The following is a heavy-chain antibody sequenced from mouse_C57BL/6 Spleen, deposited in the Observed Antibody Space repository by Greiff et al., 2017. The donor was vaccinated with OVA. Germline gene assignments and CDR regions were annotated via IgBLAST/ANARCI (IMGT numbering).Heavy chain of an antibody. CDR3: ARGYEAGSKYAMDY. D-gene: IGHD2-3*01. CDR1: GYTFTDYN. J-gene: IGHJ4*01. Sequence: EVKLQESGPELVKPGASVKIPCKASGYTFTDYNMDWVKQSHGKSLEWIGDINPNNGGTIYNQKFKGKATLTVDKSSSTAYMELRSLTSEDTAVYYCARGYEAGSKYAMDYWGQGTSVTVSS. V-gene: IGHV1-18*01. CDR2: INPNNGGT.